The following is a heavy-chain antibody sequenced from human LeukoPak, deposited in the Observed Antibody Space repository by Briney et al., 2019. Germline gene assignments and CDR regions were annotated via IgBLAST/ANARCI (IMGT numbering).Heavy chain of an antibody. Sequence: SETLSLTCTVSGGSISSYYWSWIRQPPGKGLEWIGCIYYSGSTNYNPSLKSRVTISVDTSKNQFSLKLSSVTAADTAVYYCARGGVGGSSSSIDYWGQGTLVTVSS. D-gene: IGHD6-6*01. CDR3: ARGGVGGSSSSIDY. CDR1: GGSISSYY. CDR2: IYYSGST. J-gene: IGHJ4*02. V-gene: IGHV4-59*08.